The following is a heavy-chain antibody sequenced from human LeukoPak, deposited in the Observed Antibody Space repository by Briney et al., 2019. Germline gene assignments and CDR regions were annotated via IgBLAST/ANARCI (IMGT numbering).Heavy chain of an antibody. D-gene: IGHD2-15*01. V-gene: IGHV3-7*01. CDR1: GFTFSGFW. CDR3: ARGGGNFDS. Sequence: PGGSLRLSCAASGFTFSGFWMGWIRQAPGKGLEWVANIKQDGSDKYYVDSVKGRFIISRDNAKNSLYLQMNSLRAEDTAVYYCARGGGNFDSWGQGTLVTVSS. CDR2: IKQDGSDK. J-gene: IGHJ4*02.